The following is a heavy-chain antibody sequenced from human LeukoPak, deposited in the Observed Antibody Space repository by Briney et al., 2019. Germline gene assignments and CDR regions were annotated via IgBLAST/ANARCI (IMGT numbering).Heavy chain of an antibody. V-gene: IGHV1-8*01. CDR3: ARKDYGSGSYGY. J-gene: IGHJ4*02. D-gene: IGHD3-10*01. CDR1: GYTFTSYD. CDR2: MNPNSGNT. Sequence: GAPVKVSCKASGYTFTSYDINWVRQATGQGLEWMGWMNPNSGNTGYAQKFQGRVTMTRNTSISTAYMGLSSLRSEDTAVYYCARKDYGSGSYGYWGQGTLVTVSS.